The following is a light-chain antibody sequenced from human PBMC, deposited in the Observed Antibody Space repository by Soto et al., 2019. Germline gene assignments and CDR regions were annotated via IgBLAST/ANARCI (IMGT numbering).Light chain of an antibody. V-gene: IGKV1-39*01. CDR2: AAS. CDR3: QQTYSTPRT. J-gene: IGKJ1*01. CDR1: QTISSY. Sequence: DIQMTQSPSSLSASVGDRVTITCRASQTISSYLNWYQQKPGKAPDLLIYAASSLQSGVPSRFSGSGSGKDFTLTISSLQPEDLAIYYCQQTYSTPRTFGQGTKVEIK.